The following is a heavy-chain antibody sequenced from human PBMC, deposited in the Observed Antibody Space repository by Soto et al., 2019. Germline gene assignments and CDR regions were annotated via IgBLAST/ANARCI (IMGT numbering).Heavy chain of an antibody. Sequence: QLHLQESGPGLVKPSETLSLDCIVTGDSIGVSRYFWGWIRQPPGKGLEWIGTVTDTGLTIYNPSLARRPSATADKSKNQFSLPLISVTATDAAMYYCARHADTPLIKTPLAFDVWGQGTMVTVSS. V-gene: IGHV4-39*01. D-gene: IGHD5-18*01. J-gene: IGHJ3*01. CDR3: ARHADTPLIKTPLAFDV. CDR1: GDSIGVSRYF. CDR2: VTDTGLT.